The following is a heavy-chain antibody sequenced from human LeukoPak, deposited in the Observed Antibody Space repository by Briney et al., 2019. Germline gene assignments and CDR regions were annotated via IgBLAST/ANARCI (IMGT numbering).Heavy chain of an antibody. CDR3: AREYCSSTSCYWPDP. J-gene: IGHJ5*02. Sequence: GASVKVSCKGSGYTFTGYYMHWVRQAPGQGLEWMGWINPNSGGTNYAQKFQGRVTMTRDTSISTAYMELSKLRSDDTAVYYCAREYCSSTSCYWPDPWGQGTLVTVSS. CDR1: GYTFTGYY. CDR2: INPNSGGT. V-gene: IGHV1-2*02. D-gene: IGHD2-2*01.